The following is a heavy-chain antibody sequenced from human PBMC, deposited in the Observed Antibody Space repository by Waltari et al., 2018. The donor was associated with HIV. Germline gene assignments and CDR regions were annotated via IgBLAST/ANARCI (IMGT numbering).Heavy chain of an antibody. CDR2: IYWNGNK. J-gene: IGHJ5*02. Sequence: ITLEESGPTLVKSTQTLTLTCTFSGFPLRTSGVGVGWIRQPPGKALAWLALIYWNGNKHYSPSLKSRVTITKETSKDQVVLKMTNMDPADTATYFCARRPGYCSGTRCYYSHWFDPWGQGTLVTVSS. CDR3: ARRPGYCSGTRCYYSHWFDP. CDR1: GFPLRTSGVG. V-gene: IGHV2-5*01. D-gene: IGHD2-2*03.